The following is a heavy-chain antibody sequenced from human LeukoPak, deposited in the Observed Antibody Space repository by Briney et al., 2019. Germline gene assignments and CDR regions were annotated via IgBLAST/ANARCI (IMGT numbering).Heavy chain of an antibody. Sequence: SETLSLTCTVSGGSISNYYWSWIRQSPGQGLEWIGYIYYTGNTNYNPSLESRVIISVDTSKNQFSLKLSSVTAADTAVYYCARVAGIAVAGTRLFDYWGQGTLVTVSS. CDR1: GGSISNYY. V-gene: IGHV4-59*08. D-gene: IGHD6-19*01. J-gene: IGHJ4*02. CDR2: IYYTGNT. CDR3: ARVAGIAVAGTRLFDY.